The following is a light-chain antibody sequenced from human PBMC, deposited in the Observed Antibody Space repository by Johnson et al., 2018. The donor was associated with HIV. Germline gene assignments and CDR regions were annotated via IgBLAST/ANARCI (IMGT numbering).Light chain of an antibody. CDR1: SSNIGNNY. J-gene: IGLJ1*01. Sequence: QSVLTQPPSVSAAPGQKVTISCSGSSSNIGNNYVSWYQQIPGTAPKLLIYDNNKRPSGTPDRFSGSKSGTSATLGITGLQTGDEADYYCGTWDSSLNSYVFGTGTKVTVL. CDR3: GTWDSSLNSYV. V-gene: IGLV1-51*01. CDR2: DNN.